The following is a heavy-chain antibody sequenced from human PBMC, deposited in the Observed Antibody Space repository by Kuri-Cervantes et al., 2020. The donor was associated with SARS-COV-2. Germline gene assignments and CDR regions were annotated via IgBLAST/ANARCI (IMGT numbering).Heavy chain of an antibody. CDR2: IDPSDSYT. J-gene: IGHJ6*02. CDR1: GYSFTSYW. D-gene: IGHD3-22*01. Sequence: GESLKISCKGSGYSFTSYWISWVRQMPGKGLEWMGRIDPSDSYTNYSPSFQGHVTISADKSISTAYLQWSSLKASDTAMYYCARHDYDSSGYYYVYCGMDVWGQGTTVTVSS. V-gene: IGHV5-10-1*01. CDR3: ARHDYDSSGYYYVYCGMDV.